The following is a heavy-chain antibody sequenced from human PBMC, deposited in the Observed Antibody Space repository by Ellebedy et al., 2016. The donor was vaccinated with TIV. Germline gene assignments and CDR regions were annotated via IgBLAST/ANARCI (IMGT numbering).Heavy chain of an antibody. CDR2: ISGSGGST. CDR3: AKGMGLVTGY. J-gene: IGHJ4*02. CDR1: GFTFSNFA. Sequence: PGGSLRLSCAASGFTFSNFAMSWVRQAPGKGLEWVSAISGSGGSTYYADSVKGRFTISRDSSKNTLYLQMNSLRVEDTAVYFCAKGMGLVTGYWGQGTLVTVSS. V-gene: IGHV3-23*01. D-gene: IGHD1-14*01.